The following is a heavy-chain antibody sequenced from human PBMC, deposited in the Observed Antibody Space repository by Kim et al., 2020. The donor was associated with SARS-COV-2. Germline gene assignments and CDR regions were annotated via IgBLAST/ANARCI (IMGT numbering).Heavy chain of an antibody. CDR3: SKSRAFDY. V-gene: IGHV1-2*02. Sequence: GGKRFSQKFQGRVTVTRDTSISTAYMGLSGLRSDDTAVYYCSKSRAFDYWGQGTLVTVSS. D-gene: IGHD1-26*01. J-gene: IGHJ4*02. CDR2: GGK.